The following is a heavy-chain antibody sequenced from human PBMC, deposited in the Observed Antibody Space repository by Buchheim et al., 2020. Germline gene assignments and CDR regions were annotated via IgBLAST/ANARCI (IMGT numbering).Heavy chain of an antibody. Sequence: EVQLVESGGGLVQPGGSLRLSCAASGFTFSSYSMNWVRQAPGKGLEWVSYISSSSSTIYYADSVKGRFTISRDNAKNSLYLPMNSLRAEDTAVYYCASLRFDYYGMDVWGQGTT. V-gene: IGHV3-48*01. CDR3: ASLRFDYYGMDV. CDR2: ISSSSSTI. D-gene: IGHD5/OR15-5a*01. J-gene: IGHJ6*02. CDR1: GFTFSSYS.